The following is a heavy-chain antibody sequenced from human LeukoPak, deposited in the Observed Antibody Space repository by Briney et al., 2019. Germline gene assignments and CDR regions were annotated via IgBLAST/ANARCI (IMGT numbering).Heavy chain of an antibody. CDR3: ARGSIVLMVYGRISDGMDV. Sequence: KPSQTLSLTCAVYGGSFSGYYWSWIRQPPGKGLEWIGEINHSGSTNYNPSLKSRVTISVDTSKNQFSLKLSSVTAADTAVYYCARGSIVLMVYGRISDGMDVWGQGTTVTVSS. V-gene: IGHV4-34*01. CDR2: INHSGST. D-gene: IGHD2-8*01. CDR1: GGSFSGYY. J-gene: IGHJ6*02.